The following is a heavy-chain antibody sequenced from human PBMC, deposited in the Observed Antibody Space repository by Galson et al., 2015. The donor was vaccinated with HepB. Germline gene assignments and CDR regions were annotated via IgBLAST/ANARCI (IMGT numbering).Heavy chain of an antibody. CDR1: GFTVSSNY. Sequence: SLRLSCAASGFTVSSNYMSWVRQAPGKGLEWVSVIYSGGSTYYADSVKGRFTISRDNSKNTLYLQMNSLRADDTAVYYCARSNWGLYDYGMDVWGQGTTVTVSS. CDR2: IYSGGST. D-gene: IGHD7-27*01. V-gene: IGHV3-53*01. CDR3: ARSNWGLYDYGMDV. J-gene: IGHJ6*02.